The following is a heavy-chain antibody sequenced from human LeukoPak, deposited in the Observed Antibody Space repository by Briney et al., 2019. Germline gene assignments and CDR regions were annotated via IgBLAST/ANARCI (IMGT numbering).Heavy chain of an antibody. D-gene: IGHD5-18*01. CDR2: IFYNGTT. V-gene: IGHV4-31*03. CDR1: GGSIISYGYY. CDR3: ARDRMDTALAFFFDY. J-gene: IGHJ4*02. Sequence: SETLSLTRSVSGGSIISYGYYWTWIRQYPGKGLEWIGNIFYNGTTYYNPSFKGRVTVSGDTSKNQFSLNLNSLTAADTAVYYCARDRMDTALAFFFDYWGQGTLVTVSS.